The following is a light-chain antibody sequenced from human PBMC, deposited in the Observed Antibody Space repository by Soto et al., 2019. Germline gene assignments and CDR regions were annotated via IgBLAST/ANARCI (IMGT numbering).Light chain of an antibody. CDR1: QSIRND. Sequence: AIQMTQSPSSLSASVGDRVTITCRASQSIRNDLGWYQQKPGKAPKLLIYAASSLQSGVPSRFSGTGSGTDFTLTISSLQPEDFATYYCLQDYNYPLTFGGGTKVEI. CDR2: AAS. J-gene: IGKJ4*01. V-gene: IGKV1-6*01. CDR3: LQDYNYPLT.